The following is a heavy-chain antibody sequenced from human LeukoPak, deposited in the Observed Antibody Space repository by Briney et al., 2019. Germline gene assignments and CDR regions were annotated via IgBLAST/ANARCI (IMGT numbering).Heavy chain of an antibody. J-gene: IGHJ4*02. V-gene: IGHV4-61*02. CDR1: GGSISSGDYY. Sequence: SETLSLTCTVSGGSISSGDYYWSWIRQPAGKGPEWIGRIYSSGRINYNPSLKSRVTMSVDTSKNQFSLKLRSVTAADTAVYYCARGSSGFLDYWGQGTLVTVSS. CDR3: ARGSSGFLDY. D-gene: IGHD6-19*01. CDR2: IYSSGRI.